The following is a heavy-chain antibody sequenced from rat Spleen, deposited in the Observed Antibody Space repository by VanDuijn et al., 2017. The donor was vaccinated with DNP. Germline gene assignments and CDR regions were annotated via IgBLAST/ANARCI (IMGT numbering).Heavy chain of an antibody. CDR2: ISTGGTT. CDR3: ARQTTEGIFDY. J-gene: IGHJ3*01. V-gene: IGHV5-25*01. Sequence: EVQLVESGGGLVQPGRSLRLSCAASGFTFSDYAMAWVRQTPTKGLEWVASISTGGTTYYRDSVKGRFTISRDNGKSTLYLQMDSLRSEDTATYYCARQTTEGIFDYWGQGTLVTVSS. CDR1: GFTFSDYA. D-gene: IGHD1-11*01.